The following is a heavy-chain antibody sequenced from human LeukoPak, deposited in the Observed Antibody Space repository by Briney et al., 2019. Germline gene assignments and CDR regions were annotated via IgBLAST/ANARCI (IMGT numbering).Heavy chain of an antibody. D-gene: IGHD1-26*01. CDR1: GFTFDDYG. Sequence: RTGGSLRLSCAASGFTFDDYGMSWVRQAPGKGLEWVSGTSDRGDYTYYADSVKGRFTISRDNSKNTLYLQMNSLRAEDTALYFCAKKAQYNGNYPLDYWGQGTLVTVSS. CDR3: AKKAQYNGNYPLDY. J-gene: IGHJ4*02. CDR2: TSDRGDYT. V-gene: IGHV3-23*01.